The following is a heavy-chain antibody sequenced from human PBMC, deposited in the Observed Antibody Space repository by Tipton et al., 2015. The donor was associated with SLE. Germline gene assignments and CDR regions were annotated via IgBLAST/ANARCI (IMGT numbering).Heavy chain of an antibody. CDR3: AREPYCSSTSCYTGGAFDI. CDR1: GGTFSSYA. CDR2: IIPIFGTA. J-gene: IGHJ3*02. D-gene: IGHD2-2*02. V-gene: IGHV1-69*05. Sequence: QLVQSGAEVKKPGSSVKVSCKASGGTFSSYAISWVRQAPGQGLEWMGGIIPIFGTANYAQKFQGRVTITTDESTSTAYMELSSLRSEDPAVYYCAREPYCSSTSCYTGGAFDIWGQGTMVTVSS.